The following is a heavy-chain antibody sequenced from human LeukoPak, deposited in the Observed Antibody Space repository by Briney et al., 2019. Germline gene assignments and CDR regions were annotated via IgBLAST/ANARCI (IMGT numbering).Heavy chain of an antibody. V-gene: IGHV4-39*01. CDR2: IYYSGST. CDR3: ARHFRTVWSGYRWDWFDP. D-gene: IGHD3-3*01. CDR1: GGSISSSSYY. Sequence: SETPSLTCTVSGGSISSSSYYWGWIRQPPGKGLESIGSIYYSGSTYYNPSLKSRVTISVDTSKNQFSLKLSSVTAADTAVYYCARHFRTVWSGYRWDWFDPWGQGTLVTVSS. J-gene: IGHJ5*02.